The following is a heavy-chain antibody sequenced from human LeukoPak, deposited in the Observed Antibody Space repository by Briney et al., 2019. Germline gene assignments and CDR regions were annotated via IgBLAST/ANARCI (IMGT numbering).Heavy chain of an antibody. J-gene: IGHJ4*02. CDR2: ITSSGGRI. Sequence: GGSLRLSCAASGFTFSSYAMSWVRQAPGKGLEWVSAITSSGGRIYYADSVKGRFTISRDDSTNTLYLQMNSLRAEDTAVYYCAKRLPSGDYYSAFDFWGQGTLVTVSS. CDR1: GFTFSSYA. D-gene: IGHD2-21*02. CDR3: AKRLPSGDYYSAFDF. V-gene: IGHV3-23*01.